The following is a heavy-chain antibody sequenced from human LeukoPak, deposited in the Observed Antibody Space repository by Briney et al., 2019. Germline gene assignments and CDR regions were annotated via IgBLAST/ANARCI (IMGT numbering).Heavy chain of an antibody. D-gene: IGHD1-7*01. Sequence: GASVKVSCKASGYTFSAYYIHWVRQAPGQGLEYMGCINPASGGTNYAENFRGRITMTADASITTAYMELSSLRSDDTAVFYCARSFKTGTNEGAAYWGQGTLVTVSS. CDR2: INPASGGT. V-gene: IGHV1-2*02. CDR1: GYTFSAYY. J-gene: IGHJ4*02. CDR3: ARSFKTGTNEGAAY.